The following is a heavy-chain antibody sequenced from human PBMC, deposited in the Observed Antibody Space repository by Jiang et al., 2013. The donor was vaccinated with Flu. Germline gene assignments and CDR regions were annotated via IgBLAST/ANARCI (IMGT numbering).Heavy chain of an antibody. V-gene: IGHV1-46*01. Sequence: GAEVKTPGASVKVSCKASGYTFTSYYMHWVRQAPGQGLEWMGVINPSGDSTSYAQKFQGRVTMTRDTSTSTVYMELSSLKSEDTAVYYCARESPGGYFDLWGRGTLVTVSS. D-gene: IGHD3-10*01. CDR3: ARESPGGYFDL. CDR1: GYTFTSYY. J-gene: IGHJ2*01. CDR2: INPSGDST.